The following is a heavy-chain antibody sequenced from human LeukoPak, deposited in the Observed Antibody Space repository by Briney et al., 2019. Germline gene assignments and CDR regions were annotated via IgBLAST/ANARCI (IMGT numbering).Heavy chain of an antibody. V-gene: IGHV4-59*01. J-gene: IGHJ6*03. CDR1: GGSISSYY. D-gene: IGHD3-16*01. Sequence: SETLSLTCTVSGGSISSYYWSWIRQPPGKGLEWIGYIYYSVDYSGSTNYNPSLRSRVTISVDTSKNQFSLKLTFVTAADTAVYYCARVGLDSHYYMDVWGKGTTVTVSS. CDR3: ARVGLDSHYYMDV. CDR2: IYYSVDYSGST.